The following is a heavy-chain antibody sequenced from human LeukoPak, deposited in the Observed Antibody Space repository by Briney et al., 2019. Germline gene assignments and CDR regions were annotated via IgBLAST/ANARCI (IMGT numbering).Heavy chain of an antibody. CDR1: GFTFSSYG. J-gene: IGHJ4*02. D-gene: IGHD6-13*01. Sequence: GGSLRLSCAASGFTFSSYGMHWVRQAPGKGLEWVAFIQYDGSNKYYADSVKGRFTISRDNSKSTLYLQMNSLRAEDTAVYYCAKIVEAAAGIYWGQGILVTVSS. CDR2: IQYDGSNK. CDR3: AKIVEAAAGIY. V-gene: IGHV3-30*02.